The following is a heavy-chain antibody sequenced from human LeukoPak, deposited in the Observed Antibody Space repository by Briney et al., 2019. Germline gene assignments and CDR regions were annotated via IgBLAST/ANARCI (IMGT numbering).Heavy chain of an antibody. V-gene: IGHV3-30*18. Sequence: GGSLRLSCAASGFTFSSYGMHWVRQAPGKGLEWVAVISYDGSNKYYADSVKGRFTISRDNSKNTLYLQMNSLRAEDTAVYYCAKGSGGKQWLHPGADYWGQGTLVTVSS. J-gene: IGHJ4*02. CDR1: GFTFSSYG. D-gene: IGHD6-19*01. CDR3: AKGSGGKQWLHPGADY. CDR2: ISYDGSNK.